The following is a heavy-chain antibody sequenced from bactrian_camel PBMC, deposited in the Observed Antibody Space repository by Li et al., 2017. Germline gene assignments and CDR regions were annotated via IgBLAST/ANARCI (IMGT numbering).Heavy chain of an antibody. CDR2: IDIGGGT. CDR3: AAGDAFLCSPRSWSPRH. Sequence: HVQLVESGGGSVQAGGSLRLSCVASSYSYASNCLAWFRQAPGKEREGVATIDIGGGTSYERFARGRFTISKDNAKATLYLQMDSLKTEDTAMYTCAAGDAFLCSPRSWSPRHWGQGTQVTVS. D-gene: IGHD1*01. J-gene: IGHJ4*01. CDR1: SYSYASNC. V-gene: IGHV3S55*01.